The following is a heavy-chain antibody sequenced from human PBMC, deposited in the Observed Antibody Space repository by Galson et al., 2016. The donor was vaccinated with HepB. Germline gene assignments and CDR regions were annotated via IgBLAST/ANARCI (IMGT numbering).Heavy chain of an antibody. CDR2: IYKSGTT. J-gene: IGHJ5*02. Sequence: TLSLTCVVSGGSMSSRNWWSWLRQSPGKGLEWIGEIYKSGTTNYNPSLKSRVTISVETSKNQFSLKLSSVTAADTAVYYCARHRITMIVGVISEKNWFDPWGQGTLVTVSS. CDR1: GGSMSSRNW. V-gene: IGHV4-4*02. D-gene: IGHD3-22*01. CDR3: ARHRITMIVGVISEKNWFDP.